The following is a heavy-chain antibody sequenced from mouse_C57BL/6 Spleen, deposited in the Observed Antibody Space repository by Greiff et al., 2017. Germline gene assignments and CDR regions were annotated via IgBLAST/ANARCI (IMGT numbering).Heavy chain of an antibody. D-gene: IGHD1-1*01. J-gene: IGHJ2*01. CDR3: ARRTVVATDY. CDR2: ISSGSSTI. V-gene: IGHV5-17*01. CDR1: GFTFSDSG. Sequence: EVQVVESGGGLVKPGGSLKLSCAASGFTFSDSGMHWVRQAPEKGLEWVAYISSGSSTIYYADTVKGRFTISRDNAKNTLFLQMTRLRSEDTAMYYCARRTVVATDYWGQGTTLTVSS.